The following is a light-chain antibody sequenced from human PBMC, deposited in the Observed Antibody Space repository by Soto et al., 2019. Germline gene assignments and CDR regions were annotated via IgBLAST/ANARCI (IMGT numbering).Light chain of an antibody. V-gene: IGKV1-39*01. CDR2: GAS. CDR1: QSIITY. CDR3: QQTYTTPRT. Sequence: DIQMTQSPSSLSASVGDRVTIACRASQSIITYLNWYQQKPGKAPNLLIYGASSLQSGVPSRFSGSGSGTDFTLTISSLQPEDFATYYCQQTYTTPRTFGQGTKVEIK. J-gene: IGKJ1*01.